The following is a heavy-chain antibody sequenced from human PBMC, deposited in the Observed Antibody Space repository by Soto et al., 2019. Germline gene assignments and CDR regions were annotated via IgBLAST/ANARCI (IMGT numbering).Heavy chain of an antibody. CDR3: AKDRGVVVTNDAFDL. V-gene: IGHV3-23*01. CDR1: GFTFSSYA. Sequence: PGGSLRLSCAASGFTFSSYAMSWVRQAPGKGLEWVSAISGSGGSTYYADSVKGRFTISRDNSKNTLYLQMNSLRAEDTAVYYCAKDRGVVVTNDAFDLWGQGTMVTVSS. J-gene: IGHJ3*01. D-gene: IGHD2-21*02. CDR2: ISGSGGST.